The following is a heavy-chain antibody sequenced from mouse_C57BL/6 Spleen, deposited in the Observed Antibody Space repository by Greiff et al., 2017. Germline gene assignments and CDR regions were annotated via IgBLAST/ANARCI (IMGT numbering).Heavy chain of an antibody. Sequence: EVKLVESGGDLVKPGGSLKLSCAASGFTFSSYGMSWVRQTPDKRLEWVATISSGGSYTYYPDSVKGRFTISRDNAKNTLYLQMSSLKSEDTAMYYCARFYYSNFYYAMDYRGQGTSVTVSS. D-gene: IGHD2-5*01. CDR1: GFTFSSYG. J-gene: IGHJ4*01. CDR3: ARFYYSNFYYAMDY. V-gene: IGHV5-6*01. CDR2: ISSGGSYT.